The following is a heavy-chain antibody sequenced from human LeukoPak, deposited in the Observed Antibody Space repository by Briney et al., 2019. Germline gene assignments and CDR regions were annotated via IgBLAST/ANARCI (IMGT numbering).Heavy chain of an antibody. V-gene: IGHV1-18*01. CDR2: INCDDGST. D-gene: IGHD6-13*01. CDR3: ARAPRNSSTMLDF. J-gene: IGHJ4*02. CDR1: GGTFSSYA. Sequence: ASVKVSCKASGGTFSSYAISWVRQAPGQGLEWMGLINCDDGSTAYAPKFQGRVIMTRDTSTSTAYMDLSSLRSDDTAVYHCARAPRNSSTMLDFWGQGTLVSVSS.